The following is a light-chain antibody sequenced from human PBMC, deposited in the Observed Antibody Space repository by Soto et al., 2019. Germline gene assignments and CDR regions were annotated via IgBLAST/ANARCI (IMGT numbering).Light chain of an antibody. Sequence: QSVLTQAPSASGTPGQRVSISCSGSSSNIASNTVNWFQQLPGTAPKVLIYSNNQRPSGVPDRFSGSKSGTSASLAISGLQSEDEADYYCAAWDDSLNGYVFGTGTKLPVL. CDR1: SSNIASNT. CDR3: AAWDDSLNGYV. CDR2: SNN. V-gene: IGLV1-44*01. J-gene: IGLJ1*01.